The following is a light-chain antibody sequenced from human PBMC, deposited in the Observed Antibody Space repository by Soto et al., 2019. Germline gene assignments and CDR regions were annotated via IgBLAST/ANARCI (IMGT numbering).Light chain of an antibody. J-gene: IGLJ1*01. CDR3: AAWDDTVRSYV. CDR2: RNG. CDR1: ISSIGNNY. V-gene: IGLV1-47*01. Sequence: QSVLTQPSSVSGTPGQGVTISCSGSISSIGNNYVYWFQQLPGTAPKALSNRNGQRPSGVPDRFSGSKSGTSASLAISGLRSEDEADYYCAAWDDTVRSYVFGTGTKVTVL.